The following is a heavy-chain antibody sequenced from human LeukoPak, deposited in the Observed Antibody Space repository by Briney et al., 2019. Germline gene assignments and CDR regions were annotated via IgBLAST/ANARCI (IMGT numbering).Heavy chain of an antibody. CDR1: GFTFGSYS. V-gene: IGHV3-21*01. D-gene: IGHD4-17*01. J-gene: IGHJ4*02. Sequence: GGSLRLSCAASGFTFGSYSMNWVRQAPGKGLEWVSSISSSSSYIYYADSVKGRFTISRDNAKNSLYLQMNSLRAEDTAVYYCARTTTVTTSSYGYWGQGTLVTVSS. CDR3: ARTTTVTTSSYGY. CDR2: ISSSSSYI.